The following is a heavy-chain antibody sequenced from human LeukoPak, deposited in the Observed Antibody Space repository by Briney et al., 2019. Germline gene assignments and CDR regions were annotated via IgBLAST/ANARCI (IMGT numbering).Heavy chain of an antibody. V-gene: IGHV4-39*01. D-gene: IGHD3-3*01. Sequence: SETLSLTCTVSGGSISSSSYYWGWIRQPPGKGLEWIGSIYYSGSTYYNPSLKSRVTISVDTSKNQFSLKLSSVTAADTAVYYCARRGFWSGYYTAVGAFDIWGQGTMVTVSS. CDR1: GGSISSSSYY. CDR2: IYYSGST. CDR3: ARRGFWSGYYTAVGAFDI. J-gene: IGHJ3*02.